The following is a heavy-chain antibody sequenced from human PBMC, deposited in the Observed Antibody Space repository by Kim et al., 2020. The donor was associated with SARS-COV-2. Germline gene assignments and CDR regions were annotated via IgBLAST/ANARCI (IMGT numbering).Heavy chain of an antibody. CDR2: ISYDGSNK. CDR3: AKALVPARYGMDV. D-gene: IGHD2-2*01. V-gene: IGHV3-30*18. Sequence: GGSLRLSCAASGFTFSSHGIHWVRQAPGKGLEWVAVISYDGSNKYYADSVKGRFTLSRDNSKNTLYLQMNSLRAEDTAVYYCAKALVPARYGMDVWGQGTTVTVSS. CDR1: GFTFSSHG. J-gene: IGHJ6*02.